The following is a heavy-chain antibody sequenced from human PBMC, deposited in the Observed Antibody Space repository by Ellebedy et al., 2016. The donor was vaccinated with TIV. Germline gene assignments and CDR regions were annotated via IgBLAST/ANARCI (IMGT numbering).Heavy chain of an antibody. D-gene: IGHD2-21*02. CDR2: IYPGDSDT. CDR3: AVSYCGGDCLYYYYYGMDV. CDR1: GYSFTSYW. V-gene: IGHV5-51*01. Sequence: GESLKISXKGSGYSFTSYWISWVRQMPGKGLEWMGIIYPGDSDTRYSPSFQGQVTISADKSISTAYLQWSSLKASDTAMYYCAVSYCGGDCLYYYYYGMDVWGQGTTVTVSS. J-gene: IGHJ6*02.